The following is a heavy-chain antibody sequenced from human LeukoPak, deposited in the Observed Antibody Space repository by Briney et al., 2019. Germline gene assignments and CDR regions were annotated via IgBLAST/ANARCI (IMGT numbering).Heavy chain of an antibody. J-gene: IGHJ4*02. Sequence: SETLSLTCTVSGGSISSGGYYWSWIRQHPGTGLEWIGYIYYSGSTYYNPSLKSRVTISVDTSKNQFSLKLSSVTAADTAVYYCARVACTNGVCYFDYWGQGTLVTVSS. CDR1: GGSISSGGYY. D-gene: IGHD2-8*01. V-gene: IGHV4-31*03. CDR2: IYYSGST. CDR3: ARVACTNGVCYFDY.